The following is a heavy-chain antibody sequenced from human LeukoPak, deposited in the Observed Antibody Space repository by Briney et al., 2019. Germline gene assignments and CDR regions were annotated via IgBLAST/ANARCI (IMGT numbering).Heavy chain of an antibody. CDR3: ARASMSGYWEFDY. CDR2: INPNSGGT. V-gene: IGHV1-2*02. Sequence: WASVKVSCKASGYTFTGYYMHWVRQAPGQGLEWMGWINPNSGGTNYAQKFQGRVTMTRDTSISTAYMELSRLRSDDTAVYYCARASMSGYWEFDYWGQGTLVTVSS. D-gene: IGHD3-3*01. CDR1: GYTFTGYY. J-gene: IGHJ4*02.